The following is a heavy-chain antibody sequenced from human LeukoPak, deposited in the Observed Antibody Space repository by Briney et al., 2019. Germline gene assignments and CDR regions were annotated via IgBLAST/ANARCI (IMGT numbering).Heavy chain of an antibody. CDR2: IGTAGDT. CDR1: GFTFSSYD. CDR3: ARVARDSSGYYYFDY. V-gene: IGHV3-13*01. D-gene: IGHD3-22*01. Sequence: GGSLRLSCAASGFTFSSYDMHWVRQATGKGLEWVSAIGTAGDTYYPGSVKGRSTISRENAKNSLYLQMNSLRAGDTAVYYCARVARDSSGYYYFDYWGQGTLVTVSS. J-gene: IGHJ4*02.